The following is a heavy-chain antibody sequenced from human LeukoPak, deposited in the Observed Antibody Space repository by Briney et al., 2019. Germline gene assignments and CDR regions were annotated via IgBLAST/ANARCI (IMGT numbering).Heavy chain of an antibody. J-gene: IGHJ4*02. CDR2: IHYSGYT. D-gene: IGHD2-2*02. CDR3: ESEGPAAISSFTY. Sequence: PSETLSLVCTVSWGSISCYYGSWIRQPPGKGLEWIGCIHYSGYTNYNPSLKSRLTISLDTSKNQFSLKLSSVTAADTAVSSCESEGPAAISSFTYWGQGTLVTVSS. V-gene: IGHV4-59*01. CDR1: WGSISCYY.